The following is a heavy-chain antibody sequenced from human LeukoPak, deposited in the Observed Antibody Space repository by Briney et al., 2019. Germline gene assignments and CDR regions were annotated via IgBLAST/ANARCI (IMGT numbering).Heavy chain of an antibody. J-gene: IGHJ4*02. Sequence: GASVKVSCKASGYTFTSYDINWVRQATGQGLEWMGWINPNSGGTNYAQKFQGRVTMTRNTSISTAYMELSSLRSEDTAVYYCARGLSSGDFDYWGQGTLVTVSS. CDR2: INPNSGGT. CDR3: ARGLSSGDFDY. V-gene: IGHV1-8*01. CDR1: GYTFTSYD. D-gene: IGHD2-21*01.